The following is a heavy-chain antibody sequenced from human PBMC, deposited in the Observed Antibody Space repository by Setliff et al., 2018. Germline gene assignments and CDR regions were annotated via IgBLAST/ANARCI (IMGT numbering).Heavy chain of an antibody. CDR2: ISASGRTT. CDR3: AKDLTVDAYCGGDCYPDLIDY. D-gene: IGHD2-21*02. CDR1: RFTFSNYA. Sequence: GGSLRLSCAASRFTFSNYAMSWVRQAPGKGLEWVSAISASGRTTYSADSVKGRFTISRDNSKNTLYLQMNSLRAEDTAVYYCAKDLTVDAYCGGDCYPDLIDYWGQGTLVTVSS. J-gene: IGHJ4*02. V-gene: IGHV3-23*01.